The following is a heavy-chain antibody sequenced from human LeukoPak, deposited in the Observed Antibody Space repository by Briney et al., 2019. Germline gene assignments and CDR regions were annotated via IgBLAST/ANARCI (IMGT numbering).Heavy chain of an antibody. CDR3: ARDLGRIVGATGGLAFDV. J-gene: IGHJ3*01. V-gene: IGHV4-31*03. CDR2: IYYSGST. CDR1: GGSLSSSGYY. D-gene: IGHD1-26*01. Sequence: SETLSLTCTVSGGSLSSSGYYWTWIRQHPGKGLEWIGYIYYSGSTYYNPSLKSRVSISIDKSKTQFSLKLSSVTAADTAVYYCARDLGRIVGATGGLAFDVWGQGTAVTVSS.